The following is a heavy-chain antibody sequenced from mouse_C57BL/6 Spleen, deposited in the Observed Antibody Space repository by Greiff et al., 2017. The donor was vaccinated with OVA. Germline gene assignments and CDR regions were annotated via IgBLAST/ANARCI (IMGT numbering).Heavy chain of an antibody. CDR3: ARSDSNYVAWFAY. Sequence: VQLQQSGAELVMPGASVKLSCKASGYTFTSYWMHWVKQRPGQGLEWIGEIDPSDSYTNYNQKFKGKSTLTVDKSSSTAYMQLSSLTSEDSAVYYCARSDSNYVAWFAYWGQGTLVTVSA. CDR1: GYTFTSYW. CDR2: IDPSDSYT. J-gene: IGHJ3*01. D-gene: IGHD2-5*01. V-gene: IGHV1-69*01.